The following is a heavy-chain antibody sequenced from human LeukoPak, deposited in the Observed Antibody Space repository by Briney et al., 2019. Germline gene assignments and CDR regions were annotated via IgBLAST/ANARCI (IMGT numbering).Heavy chain of an antibody. CDR3: AHESTQQWLVPEFDY. CDR2: IYWDDDK. V-gene: IGHV2-5*02. Sequence: SGPTLVNPTQTLTLTCTFSGFSLSTSGVGVGWIRQPPGKALEWLALIYWDDDKRYSPSLKSRLTITKDTSKNQVVLTITNMDPVDTATYYCAHESTQQWLVPEFDYWGQGTLVTVSS. D-gene: IGHD6-19*01. CDR1: GFSLSTSGVG. J-gene: IGHJ4*02.